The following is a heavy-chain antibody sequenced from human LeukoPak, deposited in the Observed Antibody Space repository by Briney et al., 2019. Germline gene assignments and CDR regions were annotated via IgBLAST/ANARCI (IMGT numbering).Heavy chain of an antibody. V-gene: IGHV5-51*01. CDR2: IYPGDSGT. CDR3: ARQFEVGALVGFDY. CDR1: GYSFTNYW. J-gene: IGHJ4*02. Sequence: GESLKISCQGSGYSFTNYWIGWVRQMPGKGLEWMGIIYPGDSGTRYSPSFQGQVTISADKSINTAYLQWSSLKASDTAMYYCARQFEVGALVGFDYWGQGTLDTVSS. D-gene: IGHD1-26*01.